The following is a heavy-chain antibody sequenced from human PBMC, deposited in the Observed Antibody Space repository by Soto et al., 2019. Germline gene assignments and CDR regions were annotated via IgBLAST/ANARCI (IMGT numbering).Heavy chain of an antibody. V-gene: IGHV3-33*01. CDR3: ARFSEKFAFDY. Sequence: GGSLRLSCAASGFTFSNFVMHWVRQAPGKGLEWVTVIWFDGSNEFYADSVKGRFTISRDISKNTLYLQIHSLRAEDTAMYYCARFSEKFAFDYWGQGTRVTVSS. CDR1: GFTFSNFV. J-gene: IGHJ4*02. CDR2: IWFDGSNE.